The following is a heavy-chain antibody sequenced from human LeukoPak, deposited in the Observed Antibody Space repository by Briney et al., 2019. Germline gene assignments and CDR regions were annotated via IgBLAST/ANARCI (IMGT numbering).Heavy chain of an antibody. J-gene: IGHJ4*02. V-gene: IGHV3-23*01. CDR2: ISGSGGST. Sequence: HPGGSLRLSCAASGFTFSSYWMSWVRQAPGKGLEWVSAISGSGGSTYYADSVKGRFTISRDNSKNTLYLQMNSLRAEDTAVYYCAKEVWELLEPNYFDYWAREPWSPSPQ. CDR3: AKEVWELLEPNYFDY. CDR1: GFTFSSYW. D-gene: IGHD1-26*01.